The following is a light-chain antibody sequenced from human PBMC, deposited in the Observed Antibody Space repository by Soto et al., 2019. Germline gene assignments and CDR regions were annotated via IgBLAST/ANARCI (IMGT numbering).Light chain of an antibody. CDR1: QSVSSKF. CDR3: QQYGSSPWT. J-gene: IGKJ1*01. Sequence: EVVLTQSPGSLSLSPGERATLSCRASQSVSSKFLVWYYHKPGQAPRLLIYGASSRATGIPDRFSGSGSGTDFTLTISRLEPEDFGVYYCQQYGSSPWTFGQGTKVEIK. V-gene: IGKV3-20*01. CDR2: GAS.